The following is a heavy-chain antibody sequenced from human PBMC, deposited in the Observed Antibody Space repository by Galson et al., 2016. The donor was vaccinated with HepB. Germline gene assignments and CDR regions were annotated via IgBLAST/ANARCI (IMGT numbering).Heavy chain of an antibody. Sequence: SLRLSCAASGFIFSTYAMHWVRQAPGEGLEWVAVIFFDGKNKYYADSVKGRFTIFIDKSKNELFLQMDSLSAEDTAVYYCAKEGLRRSLDNWGQGTLVTVS. CDR1: GFIFSTYA. CDR3: AKEGLRRSLDN. D-gene: IGHD3-16*01. V-gene: IGHV3-30*04. J-gene: IGHJ4*02. CDR2: IFFDGKNK.